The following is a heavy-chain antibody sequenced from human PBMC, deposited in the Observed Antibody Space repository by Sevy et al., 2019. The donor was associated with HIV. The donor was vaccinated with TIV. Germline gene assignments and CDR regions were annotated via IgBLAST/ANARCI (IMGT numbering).Heavy chain of an antibody. CDR3: ARSNWVTATNGFSKSYYFDY. CDR2: INTSGST. J-gene: IGHJ4*02. V-gene: IGHV4-4*07. D-gene: IGHD7-27*01. Sequence: SETLSLTCTVSGDSFSSYFWAWIRQPAGKGLEWIGRINTSGSTNYNPPLKSRVTMSVDTSKGQFSLKVTSLTAADTAIYCCARSNWVTATNGFSKSYYFDYWGQGSLVTVSS. CDR1: GDSFSSYF.